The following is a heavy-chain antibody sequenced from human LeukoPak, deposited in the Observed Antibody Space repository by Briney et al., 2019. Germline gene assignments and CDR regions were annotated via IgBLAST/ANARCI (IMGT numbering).Heavy chain of an antibody. CDR2: IKSKTDGETT. V-gene: IGHV3-15*07. CDR3: TSYTMTTPYYFDY. D-gene: IGHD4-17*01. Sequence: PGGSLRLSCAASGFTFNNAWMNWVRQAPGKGLEWVGRIKSKTDGETTDYAAPVKGRFTISRDDSKNTLYLQMNSLKIEDTAVYYCTSYTMTTPYYFDYWGQGTLVTVSS. J-gene: IGHJ4*02. CDR1: GFTFNNAW.